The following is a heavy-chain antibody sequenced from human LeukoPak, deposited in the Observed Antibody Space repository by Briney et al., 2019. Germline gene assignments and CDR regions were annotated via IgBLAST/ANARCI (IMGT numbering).Heavy chain of an antibody. CDR3: ARMSTMVRGMPREMDV. CDR2: ISSSSSYI. V-gene: IGHV3-21*01. J-gene: IGHJ6*02. D-gene: IGHD3-10*01. Sequence: GGSLRLSCAASGFTFSSYSMNWVRQAPGQGLEWVSSISSSSSYIYYADSVKGRFTISRDNAENSLYLQMNSLRAEDTAVYYCARMSTMVRGMPREMDVWGQGTTVTVSS. CDR1: GFTFSSYS.